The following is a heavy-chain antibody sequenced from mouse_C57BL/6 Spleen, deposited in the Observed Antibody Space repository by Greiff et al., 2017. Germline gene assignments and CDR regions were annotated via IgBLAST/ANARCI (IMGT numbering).Heavy chain of an antibody. CDR2: INYDGSST. CDR3: ARDYGSSYYFDY. Sequence: EVKLVDSEGGLVQPGSSMKLSCTASGFTFSDYYMAWVRQVPEKGLEWVANINYDGSSTYYLDSLKSRFIISRDNAKNILYLQMSSLKSEDTATYYCARDYGSSYYFDYWGQGTTLTVSS. D-gene: IGHD1-1*01. J-gene: IGHJ2*01. V-gene: IGHV5-16*01. CDR1: GFTFSDYY.